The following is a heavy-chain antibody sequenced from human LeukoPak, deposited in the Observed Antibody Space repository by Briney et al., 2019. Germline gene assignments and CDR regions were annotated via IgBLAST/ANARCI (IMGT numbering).Heavy chain of an antibody. J-gene: IGHJ3*02. CDR1: GYTFTSYY. V-gene: IGHV1-46*01. CDR3: ARGFHSSGWSVGAFDI. D-gene: IGHD6-19*01. CDR2: INPSGGST. Sequence: ASVKVCCKASGYTFTSYYMHWVRQAPGQGLEWMGIINPSGGSTSYAQKFQGRVTMTRDTSTSTVYMELSSLRSEDTAVYYCARGFHSSGWSVGAFDIWGQGTMVTVSS.